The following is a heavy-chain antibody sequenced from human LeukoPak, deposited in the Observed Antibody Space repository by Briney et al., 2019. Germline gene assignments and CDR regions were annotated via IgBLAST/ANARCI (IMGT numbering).Heavy chain of an antibody. CDR2: ISWKSGSI. V-gene: IGHV3-9*01. Sequence: GGSLRLSCAASGFTFDDYAMHWVRQAPGRGLEWVAGISWKSGSIAYAESVKGRFTISRDNAKNSLYLQMNSLRAEDTALYYCAKDSRLNYYYGMDVWGQGTTVTVSS. CDR3: AKDSRLNYYYGMDV. CDR1: GFTFDDYA. J-gene: IGHJ6*02.